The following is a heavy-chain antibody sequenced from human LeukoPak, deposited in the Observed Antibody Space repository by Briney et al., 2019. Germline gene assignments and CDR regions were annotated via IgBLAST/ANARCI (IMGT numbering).Heavy chain of an antibody. V-gene: IGHV3-49*03. CDR1: GFTFDDYA. D-gene: IGHD4-17*01. CDR3: TRNTVTVHFDY. J-gene: IGHJ4*02. Sequence: GGSLRLXCSASGFTFDDYAVSWFRRAPGKGLESVGFIRSKAFGGTPEYAASVRGRFTISRDDSKSIAYLQMNSLKTEDTAVYYCTRNTVTVHFDYWSQGTLVTVSS. CDR2: IRSKAFGGTP.